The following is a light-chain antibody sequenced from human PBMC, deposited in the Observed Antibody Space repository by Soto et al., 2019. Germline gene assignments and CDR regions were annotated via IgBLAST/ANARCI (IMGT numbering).Light chain of an antibody. CDR1: HSLVYSDGNTD. CDR2: EVS. CDR3: LQGIGSKT. J-gene: IGKJ2*01. Sequence: DVAMTQSPVSLSVPLGQPPSIPCRSSHSLVYSDGNTDLHWVQERPGQSPRRLIYEVSNRDSGVPDRFSGSGSGTDFTLKISRVEAEDVGVYYCLQGIGSKTFGQGTK. V-gene: IGKV2-30*01.